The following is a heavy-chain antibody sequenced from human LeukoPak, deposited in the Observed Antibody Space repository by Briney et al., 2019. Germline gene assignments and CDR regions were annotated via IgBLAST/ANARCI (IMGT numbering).Heavy chain of an antibody. CDR3: ARAPITSPFYFDY. CDR2: INWSGGST. D-gene: IGHD2-2*01. CDR1: GFAFDEHG. Sequence: RGSLRLSCTASGFAFDEHGMSWVRQVPGKGLEWVSGINWSGGSTGYADPLRGRLTISRDNAKNSLYLQMDSLRAEDTALYYCARAPITSPFYFDYWGQGTLVTVSS. J-gene: IGHJ4*02. V-gene: IGHV3-20*04.